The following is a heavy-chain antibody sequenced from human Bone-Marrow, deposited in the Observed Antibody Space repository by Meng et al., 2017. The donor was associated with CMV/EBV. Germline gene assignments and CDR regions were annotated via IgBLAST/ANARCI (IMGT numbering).Heavy chain of an antibody. J-gene: IGHJ6*02. CDR1: GYTFTSYG. CDR2: ISAYNGNT. D-gene: IGHD2-2*01. V-gene: IGHV1-18*01. CDR3: ARDQGVVRPAAIDGMDV. Sequence: ASVKVSCKASGYTFTSYGISWVRQAPGQGLEWMGWISAYNGNTNYAQKLQGRVTMTTDTSTSTAYMELSRLRSDDTAVYYCARDQGVVRPAAIDGMDVWGQGTTVTVSS.